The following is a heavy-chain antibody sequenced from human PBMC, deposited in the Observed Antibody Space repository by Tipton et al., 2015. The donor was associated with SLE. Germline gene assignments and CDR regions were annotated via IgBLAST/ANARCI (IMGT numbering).Heavy chain of an antibody. Sequence: SLRLSCAASGFTFSSYWMSWVRQAPGKGLEWVANINQDGSEKYYVDSVKGRFTISRDNAKNSLYLQMNSLRAEDTAVYYCASPSVDTATYYWGQRPLVTFSS. V-gene: IGHV3-7*01. CDR2: INQDGSEK. J-gene: IGHJ4*02. D-gene: IGHD5-18*01. CDR3: ASPSVDTATYY. CDR1: GFTFSSYW.